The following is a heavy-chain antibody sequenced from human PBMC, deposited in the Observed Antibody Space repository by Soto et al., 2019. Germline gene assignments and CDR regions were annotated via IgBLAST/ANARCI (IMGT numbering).Heavy chain of an antibody. V-gene: IGHV1-69*13. CDR2: IIPIFGTA. CDR3: ATGNPYFYDSSGYISPYYGMDV. J-gene: IGHJ6*01. CDR1: GVTFSSYA. Sequence: GASVKVSCKASGVTFSSYAISWLRQAPGQGLEWMGGIIPIFGTANYAQKFQGRVTITADESTSTAYMELSSLRSEDTAVYYCATGNPYFYDSSGYISPYYGMDVWGQGTTVTVSS. D-gene: IGHD3-22*01.